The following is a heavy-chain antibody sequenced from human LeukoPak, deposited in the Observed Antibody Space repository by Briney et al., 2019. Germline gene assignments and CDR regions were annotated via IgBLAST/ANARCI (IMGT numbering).Heavy chain of an antibody. CDR3: ARGDQDFDF. J-gene: IGHJ4*02. CDR1: GDSVSSKSV. CDR2: VYYRSKWSK. V-gene: IGHV6-1*01. D-gene: IGHD5-24*01. Sequence: SQTLSLTCGISGDSVSSKSVWNWIRQSPSRGLEWLGRVYYRSKWSKNYTVSVKSRITINPDTSTNQFSLQLSSVTAEDTAVYYCARGDQDFDFWGQGTLVTVSS.